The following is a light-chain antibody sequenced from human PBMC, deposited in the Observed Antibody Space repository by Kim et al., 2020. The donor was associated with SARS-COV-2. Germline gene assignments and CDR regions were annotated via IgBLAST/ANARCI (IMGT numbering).Light chain of an antibody. Sequence: QSALTQPRSVSGSPGQSVTISCTGTSSDVGGYNYVSWYQQHPGKAPKLMIYDVSKRPSGVPDRFSGSKSGNTASLTISGLQAEDEADYYCCSYAGSYAMFGGGTQVTVL. CDR2: DVS. CDR3: CSYAGSYAM. CDR1: SSDVGGYNY. J-gene: IGLJ3*02. V-gene: IGLV2-11*01.